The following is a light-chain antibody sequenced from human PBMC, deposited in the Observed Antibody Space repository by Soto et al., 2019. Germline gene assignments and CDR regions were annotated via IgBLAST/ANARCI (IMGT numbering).Light chain of an antibody. Sequence: LTQSRGPLSLSPVEGASLSSRASQSVSSGHLAWYQQKPGQAPRLLIYDASNRATGIPARFSGSGSGTDFTLTIIRLEPEDVAVYYCQQYGILLWTFGQGTKVDIK. CDR1: QSVSSGH. CDR2: DAS. V-gene: IGKV3-20*01. CDR3: QQYGILLWT. J-gene: IGKJ1*01.